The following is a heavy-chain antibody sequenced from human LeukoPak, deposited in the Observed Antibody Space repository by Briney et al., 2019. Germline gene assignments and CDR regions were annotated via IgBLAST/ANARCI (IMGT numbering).Heavy chain of an antibody. J-gene: IGHJ1*01. CDR3: ARAEYSGSPEAH. CDR1: GGTFSSYA. CDR2: IIPILGIA. V-gene: IGHV1-69*04. D-gene: IGHD1-26*01. Sequence: GASVKVSCRASGGTFSSYAIRWVRQAPGQGLEWMGRIIPILGIANYAQKFQGRVTITADKSTSTAYMELSSLRSEDTAVYYCARAEYSGSPEAHWGQGTLVTVSS.